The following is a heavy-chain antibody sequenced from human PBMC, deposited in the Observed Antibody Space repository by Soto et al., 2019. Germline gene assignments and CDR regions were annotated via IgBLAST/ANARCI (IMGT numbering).Heavy chain of an antibody. CDR1: GFTISTYS. J-gene: IGHJ4*02. D-gene: IGHD5-12*01. V-gene: IGHV3-23*01. CDR3: AKWSGYGDL. Sequence: EVQLLESGGGLVQPGGSLRLSCAASGFTISTYSITWVRQTPAKGLEWVSGISVTGDTTFYADSVKGRFTISRDNSKHTVYLQMHSLRVEDTVVYYCAKWSGYGDLWGQGTLVTVSS. CDR2: ISVTGDTT.